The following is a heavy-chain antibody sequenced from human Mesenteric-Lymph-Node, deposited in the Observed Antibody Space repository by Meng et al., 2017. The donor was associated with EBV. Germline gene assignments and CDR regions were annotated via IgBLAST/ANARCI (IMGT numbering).Heavy chain of an antibody. CDR1: GGSVSSGSYY. CDR2: IYRTGST. J-gene: IGHJ4*02. Sequence: QVQLQSAGPGLVQPSETLSLPCSVSGGSVSSGSYYWSWIRQPPGKGLEWIGYIYRTGSTDYNPSLNSRVSISIDTSKNQFSLRLTSVTAADTAVYYCARDSGITVTNSFDYWGQGALVTVSS. CDR3: ARDSGITVTNSFDY. D-gene: IGHD1-20*01. V-gene: IGHV4-61*01.